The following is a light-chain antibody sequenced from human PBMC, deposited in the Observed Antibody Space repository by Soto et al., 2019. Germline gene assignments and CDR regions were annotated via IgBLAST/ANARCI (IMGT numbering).Light chain of an antibody. CDR1: QVISNY. Sequence: IQMTPSPSSLSAFVGARVTITCQASQVISNYLNWYQQKPPKAPKLLIYTASRLHSGVPSRFSGSGSETDFTLTINNLQPEDFATYYCQQSYITPPITFGQGGRLEI. CDR3: QQSYITPPIT. V-gene: IGKV1-39*01. CDR2: TAS. J-gene: IGKJ5*01.